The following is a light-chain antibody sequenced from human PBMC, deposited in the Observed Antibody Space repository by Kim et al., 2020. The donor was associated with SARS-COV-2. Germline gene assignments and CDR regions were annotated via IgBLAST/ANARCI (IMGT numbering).Light chain of an antibody. CDR3: MQALQAPIT. CDR1: QSLLHSNGYNY. CDR2: LGS. V-gene: IGKV2-28*01. J-gene: IGKJ5*01. Sequence: DIVMTQSPLSLPVTPGEPASISCRSSQSLLHSNGYNYLDWYLQKPGQSPQLLIYLGSNRASGVPDRFSGSGSGTDFTLKISRVEGEGVGVYYCMQALQAPITFGQGTRGESK.